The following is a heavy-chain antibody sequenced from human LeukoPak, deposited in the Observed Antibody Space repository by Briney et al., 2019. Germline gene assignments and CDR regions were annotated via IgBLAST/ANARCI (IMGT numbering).Heavy chain of an antibody. J-gene: IGHJ4*02. V-gene: IGHV3-74*01. CDR3: AKEGYYDSSGYYDY. D-gene: IGHD3-22*01. Sequence: PGGSLRLSCAASGFTFSNYWMHWVRQAPGKGLVWVSRINSDGINTSYADSVKGRFTISRDNSKNTLYLQMNSLRAEDTAVYYCAKEGYYDSSGYYDYWGQGTLVTVSS. CDR2: INSDGINT. CDR1: GFTFSNYW.